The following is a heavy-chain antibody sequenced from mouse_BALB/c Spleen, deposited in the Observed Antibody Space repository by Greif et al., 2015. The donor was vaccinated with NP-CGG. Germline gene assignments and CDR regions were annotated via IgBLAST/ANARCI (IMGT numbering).Heavy chain of an antibody. CDR1: GYTFTSYW. CDR3: ARPYGNYERVWFAY. J-gene: IGHJ3*01. V-gene: IGHV1-7*01. D-gene: IGHD2-1*01. CDR2: INPSTGYT. Sequence: QVQLQQSGAELAKPGASVKMSCKASGYTFTSYWMHWVKQRPGQGLEWIGYINPSTGYTEYNQKFKDKATLTADKSSSTAYMQLSSLTSEDSAVYYCARPYGNYERVWFAYWGQGTLVTVSA.